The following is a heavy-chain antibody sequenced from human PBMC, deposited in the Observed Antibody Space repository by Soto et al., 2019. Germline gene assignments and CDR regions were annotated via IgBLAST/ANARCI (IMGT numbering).Heavy chain of an antibody. CDR2: ISWNSGSI. J-gene: IGHJ6*02. Sequence: EVQLVESGGGLVQPGRSLRLSCAASGFTFDDYAMHWVRQAPGKGLEWVSGISWNSGSIGYADSVKGRFTISRYNAKNSLYLQMNSLRAEDTALYYCAKDLYDISPYYGMDVWGQGTTVTVSS. CDR1: GFTFDDYA. CDR3: AKDLYDISPYYGMDV. V-gene: IGHV3-9*01. D-gene: IGHD3-22*01.